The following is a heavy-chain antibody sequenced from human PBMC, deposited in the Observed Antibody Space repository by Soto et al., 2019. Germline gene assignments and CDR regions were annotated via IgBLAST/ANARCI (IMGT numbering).Heavy chain of an antibody. J-gene: IGHJ3*02. V-gene: IGHV1-69*06. CDR1: GGTFSSYA. D-gene: IGHD3-22*01. Sequence: SVKVSCKASGGTFSSYAISWVRQAPGQGLERMGGIIPIFGTANYAQKFQGRVTITADKSTSTAYMELSSLRSEDTAVYYCARDRIGDTMIVVTMGHAFDIWGQGTMVTVSS. CDR3: ARDRIGDTMIVVTMGHAFDI. CDR2: IIPIFGTA.